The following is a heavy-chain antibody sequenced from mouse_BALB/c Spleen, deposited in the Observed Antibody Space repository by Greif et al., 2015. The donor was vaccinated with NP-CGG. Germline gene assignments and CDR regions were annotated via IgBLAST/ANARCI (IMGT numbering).Heavy chain of an antibody. D-gene: IGHD2-1*01. CDR2: IWAGGST. Sequence: QVQLKESGPGLVAPSQSLSITCTVSGFSLTSYGVHWVRQPPGKGLEWLGVIWAGGSTNYNSALMSRLSISKDNSKSQVFLKMNSLQTDDTAMYYCARVDGNKGYAMDYWGQRTSVTVSS. CDR1: GFSLTSYG. CDR3: ARVDGNKGYAMDY. J-gene: IGHJ4*01. V-gene: IGHV2-9*02.